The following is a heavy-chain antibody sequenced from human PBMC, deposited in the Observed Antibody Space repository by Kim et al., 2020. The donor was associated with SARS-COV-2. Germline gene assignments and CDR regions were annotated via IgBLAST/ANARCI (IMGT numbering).Heavy chain of an antibody. D-gene: IGHD3-3*01. V-gene: IGHV1-24*01. CDR3: ATRHDFLGYYYGMDV. J-gene: IGHJ6*02. Sequence: QKFQGRVTMTENTSTDTAYMELSSLRSEDTAVYYCATRHDFLGYYYGMDVWGQGTTVTVSS.